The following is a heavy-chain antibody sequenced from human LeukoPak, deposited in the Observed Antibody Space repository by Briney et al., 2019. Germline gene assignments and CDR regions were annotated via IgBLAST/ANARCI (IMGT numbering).Heavy chain of an antibody. CDR1: RFTFSTYG. Sequence: GGSLRLSCAASRFTFSTYGMHWVRQAPGKGLEWVAFIRYDGSNKYYGDYVKGRFTSSRDNSKNTLYLQMNSLRAEDTAVYYCAKGAYYADWGQGTLVTVSS. CDR3: AKGAYYAD. J-gene: IGHJ4*02. D-gene: IGHD3-3*01. V-gene: IGHV3-30*02. CDR2: IRYDGSNK.